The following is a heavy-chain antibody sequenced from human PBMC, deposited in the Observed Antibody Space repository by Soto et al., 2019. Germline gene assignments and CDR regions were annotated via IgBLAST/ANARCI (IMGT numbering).Heavy chain of an antibody. CDR2: ISSSGSST. CDR1: GISFSTYA. D-gene: IGHD3-9*01. J-gene: IGHJ4*02. CDR3: ASIPPVLRYFDWSPPV. Sequence: GGSLRLSCAASGISFSTYAMNWVRQAPGKGLEWVSNISSSGSSTYYAESVKGRFTISRDNSKNTLYLQMNSLRAEDTAVYYCASIPPVLRYFDWSPPVWGQGTLVTVSS. V-gene: IGHV3-23*01.